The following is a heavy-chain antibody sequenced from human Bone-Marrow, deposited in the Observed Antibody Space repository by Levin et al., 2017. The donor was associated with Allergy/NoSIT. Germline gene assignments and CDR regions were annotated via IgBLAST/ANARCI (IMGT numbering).Heavy chain of an antibody. CDR1: GFTFSGYS. CDR2: ISSSSSTI. Sequence: GGSLRLSCAASGFTFSGYSMNWVRQATGKGLEWVSYISSSSSTIHYADSVKGRFTISRDNAKNSLYLQMNSLRDEDTAVYYCARGTNRAFDIWGQGTMVTVSS. D-gene: IGHD2-8*01. CDR3: ARGTNRAFDI. V-gene: IGHV3-48*02. J-gene: IGHJ3*02.